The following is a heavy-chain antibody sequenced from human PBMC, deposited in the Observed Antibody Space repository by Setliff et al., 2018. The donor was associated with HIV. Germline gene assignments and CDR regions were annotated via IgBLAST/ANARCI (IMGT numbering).Heavy chain of an antibody. CDR1: GFTFINYA. J-gene: IGHJ4*02. CDR3: AKLAPSYSSGKDDF. V-gene: IGHV3-23*01. D-gene: IGHD6-19*01. Sequence: GGSLRLSCVASGFTFINYAVSWVRQAPGKGLEWVSAIVGGASSTVYADSVKGRFTISRDNSKNTLYLQMNSLRPEDTAIYYCAKLAPSYSSGKDDFWGQGTLVTVSS. CDR2: IVGGASST.